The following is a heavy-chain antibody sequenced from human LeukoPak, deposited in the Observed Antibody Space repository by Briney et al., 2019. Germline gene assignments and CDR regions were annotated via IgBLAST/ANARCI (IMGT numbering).Heavy chain of an antibody. J-gene: IGHJ4*02. V-gene: IGHV3-23*01. D-gene: IGHD3-10*01. CDR2: ISGSGGST. CDR3: AKGGSYRTADPYYFDY. Sequence: GGSLRLSCAASGFTFSSYAMSWVRQAPGKGLEWVSAISGSGGSTYYADSVKGRFTISRGNSKNTLYLQMNSLRAEDTAVYYCAKGGSYRTADPYYFDYWGQGTLVTVSS. CDR1: GFTFSSYA.